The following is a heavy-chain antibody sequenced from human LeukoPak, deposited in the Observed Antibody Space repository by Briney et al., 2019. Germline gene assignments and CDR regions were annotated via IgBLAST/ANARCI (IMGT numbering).Heavy chain of an antibody. CDR1: GFTFSIYA. Sequence: PAGGSLRLSCAASGFTFSIYAMTWVRQAPGKGLEWVSTISGSGGSTYYADSVKGRFTISRDNSKNTLYLQMNSLRAEDTAVYYCAKVYGDYLFDYWGQGTLVTVSS. D-gene: IGHD4-17*01. V-gene: IGHV3-23*01. J-gene: IGHJ4*02. CDR3: AKVYGDYLFDY. CDR2: ISGSGGST.